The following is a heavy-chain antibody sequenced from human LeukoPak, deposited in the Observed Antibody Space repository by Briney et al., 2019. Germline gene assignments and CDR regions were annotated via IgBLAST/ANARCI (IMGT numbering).Heavy chain of an antibody. Sequence: ASVKVSCKASGGTFSSYAISWVRQAPGQGLEWMGGIIPIFGTANYAQKFQGRVTITTDESTSTAYVELSSLRSEDTAVYYCARGYSISREATFDYWGQGTLVTVSS. CDR1: GGTFSSYA. CDR3: ARGYSISREATFDY. D-gene: IGHD4-11*01. CDR2: IIPIFGTA. J-gene: IGHJ4*02. V-gene: IGHV1-69*05.